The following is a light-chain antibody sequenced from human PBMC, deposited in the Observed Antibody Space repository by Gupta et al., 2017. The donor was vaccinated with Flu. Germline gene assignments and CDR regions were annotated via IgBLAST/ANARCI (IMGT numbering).Light chain of an antibody. CDR1: SSNIGNNF. J-gene: IGLJ3*02. CDR3: GTWDSSLNSRV. V-gene: IGLV1-51*01. CDR2: DNN. Sequence: KVTIACSGSSSNIGNNFVSWYQQVPATAPKLLIYDNNKRPSGIPARFSGSKSGTSATLRITGLQTGDEADYYCGTWDSSLNSRVFGGGTKLTVL.